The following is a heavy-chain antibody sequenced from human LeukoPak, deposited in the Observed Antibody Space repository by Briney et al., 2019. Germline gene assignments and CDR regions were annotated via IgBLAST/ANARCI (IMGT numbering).Heavy chain of an antibody. V-gene: IGHV4-31*03. D-gene: IGHD3-3*01. J-gene: IGHJ6*02. CDR1: GGSISSGGYY. CDR2: IYYSGST. CDR3: ASTHYDFWSGSNYYYYGMDV. Sequence: SETLSLACTVSGGSISSGGYYWSWIRQHPGKGLEWIGYIYYSGSTYYNPSLKSRVTISVDTSKNQFSLKLSSMTAADTAVYYCASTHYDFWSGSNYYYYGMDVWGQGTTVTVSS.